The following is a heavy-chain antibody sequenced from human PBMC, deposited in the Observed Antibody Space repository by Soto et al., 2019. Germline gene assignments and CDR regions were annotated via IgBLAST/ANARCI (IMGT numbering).Heavy chain of an antibody. J-gene: IGHJ3*02. V-gene: IGHV5-51*01. CDR2: IYPGDSDT. Sequence: KTPGESLKISCKGSGYSFTSYWIGWVRQMPGKGLEWMGIIYPGDSDTRYSPSFQGKVTISADKSISTAYLQWSSLKASDTAMYYCAKLYGSGSYHDHDAFDIWGQGTMVTVSS. CDR3: AKLYGSGSYHDHDAFDI. D-gene: IGHD3-10*01. CDR1: GYSFTSYW.